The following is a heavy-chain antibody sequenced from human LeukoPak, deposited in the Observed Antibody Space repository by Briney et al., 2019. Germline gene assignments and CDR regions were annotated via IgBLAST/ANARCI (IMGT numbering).Heavy chain of an antibody. CDR1: GFTFSNYY. D-gene: IGHD3-3*01. V-gene: IGHV3-11*04. CDR2: ISSSGSTI. Sequence: GGSLRLSCAASGFTFSNYYMSWLRQAPGKGLEWVSYISSSGSTIYYADSVKGRFTISRDNAKNSLFLQMNSLRAEYTAVYYCARGRFLEWLGPDYWGQGTLVTVSS. J-gene: IGHJ4*02. CDR3: ARGRFLEWLGPDY.